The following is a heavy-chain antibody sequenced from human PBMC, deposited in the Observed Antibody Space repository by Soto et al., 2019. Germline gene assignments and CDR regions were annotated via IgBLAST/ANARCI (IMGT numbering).Heavy chain of an antibody. J-gene: IGHJ4*02. CDR1: GYTFTGYY. Sequence: QVQLVQSGAEVKKPGASVKVSCKASGYTFTGYYMHWVRQAPGQGLEWMGWINPNSGGTNYAQKSQGRVTMTRDPYISTAYMELSSLRSDDTAVYYCARDGEAGLPQRYWGQGTLVTVPS. D-gene: IGHD5-12*01. V-gene: IGHV1-2*02. CDR3: ARDGEAGLPQRY. CDR2: INPNSGGT.